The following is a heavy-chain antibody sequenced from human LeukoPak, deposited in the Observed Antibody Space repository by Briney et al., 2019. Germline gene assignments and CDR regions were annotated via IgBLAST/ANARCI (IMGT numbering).Heavy chain of an antibody. CDR2: IKQDGSEK. D-gene: IGHD3-10*01. V-gene: IGHV3-7*01. Sequence: GGSLRLSCAASGFTFSSYWMSWVRQAPGKGLEWVANIKQDGSEKYYVDSVKGRFTISRDNAKNTLYLQMNSLRAEDTAVYYCARDLGEAWYYYYGMDVWGQGTTVTVSS. CDR1: GFTFSSYW. CDR3: ARDLGEAWYYYYGMDV. J-gene: IGHJ6*02.